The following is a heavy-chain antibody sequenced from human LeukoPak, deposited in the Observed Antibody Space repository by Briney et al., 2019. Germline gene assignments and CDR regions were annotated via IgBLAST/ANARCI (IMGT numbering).Heavy chain of an antibody. CDR2: IYYSGST. CDR1: GGSISSGGYY. Sequence: SQTLSLTCTVSGGSISSGGYYWSWIRQHPGKGLEWIGYIYYSGSTYYNPSLKSRVTISVDTSKNQFSLKLSSVTAADTAVYYCAAIAAAGTGAFDYWGQGTLVTVSS. D-gene: IGHD6-13*01. J-gene: IGHJ4*02. V-gene: IGHV4-31*03. CDR3: AAIAAAGTGAFDY.